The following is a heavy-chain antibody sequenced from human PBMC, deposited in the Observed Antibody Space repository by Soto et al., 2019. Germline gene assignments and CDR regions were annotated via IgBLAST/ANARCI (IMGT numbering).Heavy chain of an antibody. V-gene: IGHV1-69*01. CDR2: IVPVFGTA. Sequence: QVQLVQSGAEVKKPGSSVKVSCKASGGTSNNNANSWVRQAPGQGLEWMGGIVPVFGTANYAQKFRGRVRITADDSTRTLHMELSSLRSEDTAVYYCATLQGSGTYYDDDSWGQGPLVTVSS. J-gene: IGHJ5*02. CDR1: GGTSNNNA. D-gene: IGHD3-10*01. CDR3: ATLQGSGTYYDDDS.